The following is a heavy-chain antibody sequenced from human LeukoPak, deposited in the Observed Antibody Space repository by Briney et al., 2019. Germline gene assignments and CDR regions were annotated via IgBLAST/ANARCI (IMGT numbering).Heavy chain of an antibody. CDR3: ARGCGGACRGIDY. D-gene: IGHD2-21*02. V-gene: IGHV3-64*02. CDR1: GFTFSGYG. CDR2: ITGNGGST. J-gene: IGHJ4*02. Sequence: GGSLRLSCAASGFTFSGYGMHWVRQAPGKGLEYVSAITGNGGSTYYADSVKGRFTISRDNSKNTLYIQMASLRSGDMVVYYCARGCGGACRGIDYWGQGTLVTVSS.